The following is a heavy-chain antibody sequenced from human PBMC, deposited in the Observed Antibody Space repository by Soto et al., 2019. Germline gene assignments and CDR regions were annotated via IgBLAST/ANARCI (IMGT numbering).Heavy chain of an antibody. J-gene: IGHJ5*02. CDR3: VRVTAARGGLFDP. D-gene: IGHD6-6*01. V-gene: IGHV4-30-2*01. Sequence: QLQLQESGAGLVKPSQTLSLTCAVSGGSISSGGDSWSWIRQPPGKGLEWIGYIYHSGSTYYNPSLKSRVTISVDRSKNQFSLKLSSVTAADTAVYYCVRVTAARGGLFDPWGQGTLVTVSS. CDR2: IYHSGST. CDR1: GGSISSGGDS.